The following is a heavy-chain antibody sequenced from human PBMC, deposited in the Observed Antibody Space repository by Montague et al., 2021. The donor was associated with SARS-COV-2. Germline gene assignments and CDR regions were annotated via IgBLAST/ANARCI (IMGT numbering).Heavy chain of an antibody. V-gene: IGHV4-59*11. Sequence: SETLSLTCTVSGGSMSDHYWAWIRQPPGKGLEWLAYIHYSGGINSNASLKSRVTMSVNTSKNQFSLKLTSVTAADTAVYYCARAVSVRRLVNWFDPWGQGTLVTVSS. CDR2: IHYSGGI. D-gene: IGHD3-10*01. CDR1: GGSMSDHY. CDR3: ARAVSVRRLVNWFDP. J-gene: IGHJ5*02.